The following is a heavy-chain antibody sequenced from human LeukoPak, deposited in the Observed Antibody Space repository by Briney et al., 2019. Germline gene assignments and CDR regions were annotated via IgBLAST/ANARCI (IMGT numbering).Heavy chain of an antibody. V-gene: IGHV5-51*01. D-gene: IGHD2-8*02. CDR1: GSIFTTYW. J-gene: IGHJ4*02. Sequence: GATLQISCKASGSIFTTYWIGWVRQLPGKGLEWMGIIYPGDSDARYNPSFQGQVTISVDTSITTAHLQWSSLKASDTAIYYCAISLGLSDTYWDFWGQGTLVTVTS. CDR3: AISLGLSDTYWDF. CDR2: IYPGDSDA.